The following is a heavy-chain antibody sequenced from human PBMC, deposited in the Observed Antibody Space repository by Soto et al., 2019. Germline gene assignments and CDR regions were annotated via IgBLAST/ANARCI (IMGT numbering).Heavy chain of an antibody. Sequence: GGSLRLSCVASGLTFTTYWMTWVRQAPGKGLERVANIKQDGSEKYYVDSVKGRFTISRDDAENSLYLQMNNLRAEDTAVYYCTRNRATSDTWGQGTPVTVSS. CDR2: IKQDGSEK. V-gene: IGHV3-7*01. J-gene: IGHJ5*02. CDR3: TRNRATSDT. CDR1: GLTFTTYW. D-gene: IGHD1-26*01.